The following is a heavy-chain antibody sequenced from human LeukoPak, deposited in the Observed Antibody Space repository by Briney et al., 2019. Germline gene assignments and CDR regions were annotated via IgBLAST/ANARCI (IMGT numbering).Heavy chain of an antibody. Sequence: SETLSLTCTVSGGSISSYYWSWIRQPAGKGLEWMGRIYTRGSTNYNPSLKSRVTMSVDTSKNQFSLKLSSVTAADTAVYYCARDLTVRGTIWFDPWGQGTLVTVSS. CDR2: IYTRGST. D-gene: IGHD4-11*01. V-gene: IGHV4-4*07. J-gene: IGHJ5*02. CDR1: GGSISSYY. CDR3: ARDLTVRGTIWFDP.